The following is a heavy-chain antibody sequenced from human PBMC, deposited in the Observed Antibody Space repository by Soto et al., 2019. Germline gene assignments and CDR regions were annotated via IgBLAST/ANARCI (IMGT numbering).Heavy chain of an antibody. D-gene: IGHD2-15*01. Sequence: EVQLLESGGGLVQPGGSLRLSCAASGFSFSTYAMSWVRQAPGKGLEWVSDITGSGDSTYYADSVKGRFTISRDNSKSTLYLQMNSLSAEDTAVYYCAKRGVAVAATPWFDPWGQGTLVTVSS. J-gene: IGHJ5*02. V-gene: IGHV3-23*01. CDR2: ITGSGDST. CDR1: GFSFSTYA. CDR3: AKRGVAVAATPWFDP.